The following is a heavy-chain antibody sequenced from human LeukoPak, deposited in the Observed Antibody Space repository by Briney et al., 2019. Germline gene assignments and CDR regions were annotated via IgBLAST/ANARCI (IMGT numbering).Heavy chain of an antibody. D-gene: IGHD2-8*01. Sequence: GGSLRLSCAASGFTFGSYGMHWVRQAPGKGLEWVAVIWYDGSNKYYADSVMGRFTISRDNSKNTLYLQMNSLRAEDTAVYYCARLATIMVAFDYWGQGTLVTVSS. CDR2: IWYDGSNK. CDR3: ARLATIMVAFDY. J-gene: IGHJ4*02. V-gene: IGHV3-33*01. CDR1: GFTFGSYG.